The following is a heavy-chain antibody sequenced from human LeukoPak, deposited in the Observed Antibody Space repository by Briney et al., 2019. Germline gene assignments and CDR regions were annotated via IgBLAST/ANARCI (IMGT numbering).Heavy chain of an antibody. CDR3: ARGDFCSSTNCYLRPMDV. CDR2: IYYSGST. V-gene: IGHV4-59*01. Sequence: SETLSLTCTVSGGSISSYYWSWIRQPPGRGLEWIGYIYYSGSTDYNPSLKSRVTMSVDTAKNQFSLKLRSVTAADTAVYYCARGDFCSSTNCYLRPMDVWGKGTTVTVSS. J-gene: IGHJ6*03. CDR1: GGSISSYY. D-gene: IGHD2-2*01.